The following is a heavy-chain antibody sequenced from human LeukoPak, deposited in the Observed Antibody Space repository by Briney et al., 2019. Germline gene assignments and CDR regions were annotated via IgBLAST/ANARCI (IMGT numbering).Heavy chain of an antibody. CDR1: GYTFTSYY. CDR3: AREGSPFYYYYMDV. Sequence: ASVKVSCKASGYTFTSYYIHWVRQAPGEGLEWMGIINPSGGSTSYAQKLQGRVTMTTDTSTSIAYMELRSLRSDDTAVYYCAREGSPFYYYYMDVWGKGTTVTVSS. V-gene: IGHV1-46*01. CDR2: INPSGGST. D-gene: IGHD2-15*01. J-gene: IGHJ6*03.